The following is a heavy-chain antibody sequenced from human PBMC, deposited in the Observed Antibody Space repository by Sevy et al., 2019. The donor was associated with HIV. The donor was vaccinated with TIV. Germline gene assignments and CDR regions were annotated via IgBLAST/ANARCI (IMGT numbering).Heavy chain of an antibody. Sequence: GGSLRLSCAASGFTFSDYYMSWIRQAPGKGLEWVSYISSSGSTIYYADSVKGRFTISRDNAKNSLYLQMNSLRAEDTAVYYCARDSLRGATAVGGDFDYWGQGTLVTVSS. CDR2: ISSSGSTI. V-gene: IGHV3-11*01. CDR1: GFTFSDYY. J-gene: IGHJ4*02. D-gene: IGHD1-26*01. CDR3: ARDSLRGATAVGGDFDY.